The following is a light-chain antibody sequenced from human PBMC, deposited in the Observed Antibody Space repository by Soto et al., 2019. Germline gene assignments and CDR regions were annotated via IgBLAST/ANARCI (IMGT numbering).Light chain of an antibody. CDR3: QQYGSSPWT. CDR1: QSVSSSY. CDR2: GAS. J-gene: IGKJ1*01. Sequence: EIGLTQSPGTLSLSPGERATLSCRASQSVSSSYLAWYQQKPGQAPRPLIYGASSRAIGIPDRFSGSGSGKAFTLTISRLEPEDFAVYYCQQYGSSPWTFGQGTKVEIK. V-gene: IGKV3-20*01.